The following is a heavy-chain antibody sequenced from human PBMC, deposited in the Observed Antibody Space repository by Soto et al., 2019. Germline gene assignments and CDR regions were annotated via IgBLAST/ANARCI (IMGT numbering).Heavy chain of an antibody. CDR1: GGTLSSYA. V-gene: IGHV1-69*06. J-gene: IGHJ6*02. Sequence: GASVKVSCKASGGTLSSYAISWVRQAPGQGLEWMGGIIPIFGTANYAQKFQGRVTITAGKSTSTAYMELSSLRSEDTAVYYCASGGIVPAAFYYYYGMDVWGQGTTVTAP. D-gene: IGHD2-2*01. CDR3: ASGGIVPAAFYYYYGMDV. CDR2: IIPIFGTA.